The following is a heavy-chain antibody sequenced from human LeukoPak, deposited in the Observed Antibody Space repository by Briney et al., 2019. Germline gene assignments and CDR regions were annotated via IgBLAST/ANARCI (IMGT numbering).Heavy chain of an antibody. CDR1: GFTFSSYN. CDR3: ARAEVLLWFGESPGAEYFQH. CDR2: ISTRGSYI. J-gene: IGHJ1*01. V-gene: IGHV3-21*01. Sequence: TGGSLRLSCAASGFTFSSYNMNWVRHAPGKGLEWVSSISTRGSYIYYADSVKGRYTISRDNAKNSLYLQMNSLRAEDTAVYYCARAEVLLWFGESPGAEYFQHWGQGTLVTVSS. D-gene: IGHD3-10*01.